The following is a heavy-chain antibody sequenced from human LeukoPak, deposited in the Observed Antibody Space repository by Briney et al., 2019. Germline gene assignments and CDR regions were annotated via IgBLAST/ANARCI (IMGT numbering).Heavy chain of an antibody. CDR2: INNVGSII. D-gene: IGHD6-19*01. CDR3: AKDSGDSSAWYGSRFDY. Sequence: GGSLRLSCAASGFTLTDNYMSWIRQAPGKGLEWVAYINNVGSIIYYADSVKGRFTISRDNAKQSLYLQMNSLRAEDTAMYYCAKDSGDSSAWYGSRFDYWGQGTLVTVSS. J-gene: IGHJ4*02. CDR1: GFTLTDNY. V-gene: IGHV3-11*04.